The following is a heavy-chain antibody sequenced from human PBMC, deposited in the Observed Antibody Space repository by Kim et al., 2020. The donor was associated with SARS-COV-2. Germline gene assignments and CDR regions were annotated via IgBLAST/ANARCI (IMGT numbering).Heavy chain of an antibody. V-gene: IGHV3-21*01. D-gene: IGHD4-17*01. J-gene: IGHJ4*02. CDR3: ARDGLEMTTVTTDY. Sequence: GSVKGRFTLSRDNAKNSLYLQMNSLRAEDTAVYYCARDGLEMTTVTTDYWGQGTLVTVSS.